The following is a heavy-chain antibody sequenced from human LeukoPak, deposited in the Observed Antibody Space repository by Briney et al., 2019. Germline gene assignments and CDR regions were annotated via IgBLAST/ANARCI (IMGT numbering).Heavy chain of an antibody. Sequence: QPGGCLRLSCAASGFTFSSYEMNWVRQAPGKGLEWVSYISSSGSTIYYADSVKDRFTISRDNAKNSLYLQMNSLRAEDTAVYYCARDPAYDFWSGYYRGGFDYWGQGTLVTVSS. D-gene: IGHD3-3*01. CDR3: ARDPAYDFWSGYYRGGFDY. CDR1: GFTFSSYE. V-gene: IGHV3-48*03. CDR2: ISSSGSTI. J-gene: IGHJ4*02.